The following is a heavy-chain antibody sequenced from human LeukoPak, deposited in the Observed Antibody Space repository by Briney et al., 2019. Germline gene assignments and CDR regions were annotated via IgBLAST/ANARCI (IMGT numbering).Heavy chain of an antibody. Sequence: KTSETLSLTCTVSGGSISSGSYYWSSIRQHPGKGLEWIGHIYYSGSTYYNPSLKSRVTMSVDASKNQFSLRLSSVTAADTAVYYCARLGGSGSYVDYWGQGTLVTVSS. V-gene: IGHV4-31*03. CDR1: GGSISSGSYY. D-gene: IGHD3-10*01. CDR3: ARLGGSGSYVDY. J-gene: IGHJ4*02. CDR2: IYYSGST.